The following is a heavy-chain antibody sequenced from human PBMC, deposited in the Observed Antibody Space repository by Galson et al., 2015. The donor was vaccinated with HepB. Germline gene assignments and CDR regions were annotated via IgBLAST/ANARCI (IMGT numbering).Heavy chain of an antibody. V-gene: IGHV3-48*01. Sequence: SLRLSCAASGFTFISYNMNWVRQAPGKGLEWVSYISSSSSTIYYADPVKGRFTISRDNAKNSLYQQMDSLRAEDTAVYYCARDSGYGDYVFDYWGQGTLVTVSS. CDR3: ARDSGYGDYVFDY. J-gene: IGHJ4*02. CDR1: GFTFISYN. D-gene: IGHD4-17*01. CDR2: ISSSSSTI.